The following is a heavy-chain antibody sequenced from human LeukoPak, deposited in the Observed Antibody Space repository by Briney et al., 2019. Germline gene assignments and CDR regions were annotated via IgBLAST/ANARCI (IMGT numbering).Heavy chain of an antibody. J-gene: IGHJ4*02. D-gene: IGHD3-3*01. CDR3: ARDRSGREHDY. Sequence: SETLSLTCTVSGGSISSYYWSWIRQPPGKGLEWIGYIYYSGSTNYNPSLKSRVTISVDTSKNQFSLKLSSVTAADTAVYYCARDRSGREHDYWGQGTLVTVSS. V-gene: IGHV4-59*01. CDR1: GGSISSYY. CDR2: IYYSGST.